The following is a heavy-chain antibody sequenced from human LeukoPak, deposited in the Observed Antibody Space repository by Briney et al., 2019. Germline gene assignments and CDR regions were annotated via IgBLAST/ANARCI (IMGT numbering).Heavy chain of an antibody. Sequence: SETLSLTCAVYGGSFSGYYWSWIRQPPGKGLEWIGEINHSGSTNYNPSLKSRVTISVDTSKNQFSLKLSSVTAADTAVYYCARRVRGYCSSTSCPLQFNYYYYYMDVWGKGTTVTVSS. CDR2: INHSGST. CDR3: ARRVRGYCSSTSCPLQFNYYYYYMDV. J-gene: IGHJ6*03. CDR1: GGSFSGYY. V-gene: IGHV4-34*01. D-gene: IGHD2-2*01.